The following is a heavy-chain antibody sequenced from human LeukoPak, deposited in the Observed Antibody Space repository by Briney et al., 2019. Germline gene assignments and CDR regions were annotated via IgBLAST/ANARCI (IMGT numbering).Heavy chain of an antibody. Sequence: HSGGSLRLSCTASGFTFNKYAMSWLRQPPGKGLEWVSLISTSGRTHYADSVKGRFTISRDNSKNTLYLQMNSLRAEDAAVYYCARVAEAAAFDSWGQGTLVTVSS. J-gene: IGHJ4*02. D-gene: IGHD6-13*01. CDR3: ARVAEAAAFDS. V-gene: IGHV3-23*01. CDR2: ISTSGRT. CDR1: GFTFNKYA.